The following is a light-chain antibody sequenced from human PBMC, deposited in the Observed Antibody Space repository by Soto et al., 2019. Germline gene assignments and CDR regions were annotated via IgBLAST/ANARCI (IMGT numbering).Light chain of an antibody. CDR2: AAS. V-gene: IGKV1-39*01. CDR3: QQIYSTSVT. Sequence: DIQMTQSPSSLSASVGDRVTITCRASQSISSYLNWYQQKPGKAPKLLIYAASSLQSGVPSRFSGSGSGTDFTLTVSSLQPEDFATYYCQQIYSTSVTFGQGTKVDIK. CDR1: QSISSY. J-gene: IGKJ1*01.